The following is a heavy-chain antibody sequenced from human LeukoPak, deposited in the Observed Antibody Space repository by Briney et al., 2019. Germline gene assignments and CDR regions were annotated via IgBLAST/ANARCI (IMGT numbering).Heavy chain of an antibody. CDR2: INPSGGST. V-gene: IGHV1-46*01. CDR1: GYTFTSYG. J-gene: IGHJ4*02. Sequence: GASVKVSCKASGYTFTSYGISWVRQAPGQGLEWMGIINPSGGSTSYAQKFQGRVTMTRDTSTSTVYMELSSLRSEDTAVYYCARGFYQLLPFYWGQGTLVTVSS. D-gene: IGHD2-2*01. CDR3: ARGFYQLLPFY.